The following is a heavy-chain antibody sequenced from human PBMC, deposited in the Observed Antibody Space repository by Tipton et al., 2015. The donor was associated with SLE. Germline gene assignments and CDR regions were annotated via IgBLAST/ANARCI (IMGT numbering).Heavy chain of an antibody. J-gene: IGHJ4*02. CDR3: ARDSSEGHSWFDY. CDR1: GYSISSGYY. V-gene: IGHV4-38-2*02. CDR2: IYHIGST. Sequence: TLSLTCTVSGYSISSGYYWGWIRQPPGKGLEWIGSIYHIGSTYYNPSLKSRVTISVDTSKNQFSLKLSSATAADTAVYYCARDSSEGHSWFDYWGQGTLVTFSS. D-gene: IGHD6-13*01.